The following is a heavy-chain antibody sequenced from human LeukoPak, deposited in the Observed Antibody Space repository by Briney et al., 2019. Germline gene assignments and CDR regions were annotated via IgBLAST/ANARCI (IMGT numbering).Heavy chain of an antibody. CDR2: IYYSGST. CDR3: ARAKDCGSYVETFDI. D-gene: IGHD2-21*02. J-gene: IGHJ3*02. Sequence: SETLSLTCTVSGDSINSHYWNWIRQPPGKGPEWIGYIYYSGSTTYNPSLKSRVTISIDTSKKQFSLKLTSMTAADTAVYFCARAKDCGSYVETFDIWGQGTMVTISS. V-gene: IGHV4-59*11. CDR1: GDSINSHY.